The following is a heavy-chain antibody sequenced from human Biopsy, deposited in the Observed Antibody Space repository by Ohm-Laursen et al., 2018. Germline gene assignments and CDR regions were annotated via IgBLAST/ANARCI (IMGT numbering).Heavy chain of an antibody. CDR3: ATKLTGYFHH. D-gene: IGHD3-9*01. J-gene: IGHJ1*01. CDR2: NIPILGTG. Sequence: SSVKVSCKPPEGTFSNYGVNWVRQAPGQGLEWLGGNIPILGTGNYAQKFQDRVTVAADTSTGTATMELRSLRSDDTAVYYCATKLTGYFHHWGQGTLVIVSS. V-gene: IGHV1-69*06. CDR1: EGTFSNYG.